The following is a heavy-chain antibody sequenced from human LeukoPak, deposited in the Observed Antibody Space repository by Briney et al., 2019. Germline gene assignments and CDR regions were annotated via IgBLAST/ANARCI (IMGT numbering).Heavy chain of an antibody. D-gene: IGHD5-18*01. J-gene: IGHJ4*02. CDR2: IYYSGST. V-gene: IGHV4-31*03. CDR3: AREVSYGPFDY. CDR1: GGSISSGGYY. Sequence: PSETLSLTCTVSGGSISSGGYYWSWIRQHPGKGLEWIGYIYYSGSTYYNPSLKSRVTISVDRSKNQFSLKLSSVTAADTAVYYCAREVSYGPFDYWGQGTLVTVSS.